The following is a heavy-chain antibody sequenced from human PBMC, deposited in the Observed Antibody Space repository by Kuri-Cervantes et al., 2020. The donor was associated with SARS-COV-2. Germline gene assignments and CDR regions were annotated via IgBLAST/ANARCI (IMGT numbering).Heavy chain of an antibody. CDR1: GGSISSGGYS. Sequence: SETLSLTCAVSGGSISSGGYSWSWIRQSPGKGLEWIGSIYYSGSTYYNPSLKSRVTISVDTSKNQFSLKLSSVTAADTTVYYCAIINWNRFDYWGQGTLVTVSS. CDR3: AIINWNRFDY. CDR2: IYYSGST. D-gene: IGHD1-1*01. J-gene: IGHJ4*02. V-gene: IGHV4-30-2*03.